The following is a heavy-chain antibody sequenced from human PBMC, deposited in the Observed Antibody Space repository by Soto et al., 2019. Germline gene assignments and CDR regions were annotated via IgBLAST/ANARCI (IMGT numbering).Heavy chain of an antibody. J-gene: IGHJ6*02. CDR1: GYTFTDYY. Sequence: QVQLVQSGAEVKKPGASVKVSCKASGYTFTDYYMHWVRQAPGQGLEWMGWINPNSGGTNYAQKFEGRVSMTRDTSVSTADMELNRLRSDDTAVYYCARDQIPSSGSTGMDVWGQGTTGTVSS. CDR2: INPNSGGT. CDR3: ARDQIPSSGSTGMDV. V-gene: IGHV1-2*02. D-gene: IGHD6-19*01.